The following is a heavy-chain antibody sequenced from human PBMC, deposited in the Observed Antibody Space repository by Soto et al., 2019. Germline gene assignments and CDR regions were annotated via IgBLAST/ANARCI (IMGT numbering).Heavy chain of an antibody. CDR2: FDPEDGET. Sequence: ASVKVSCKVSGYTLTELSMHWVRHAPGKGLEWMGGFDPEDGETIYAQKFQGRVTMTEDTSTDTAYMELSSLRSEDTAVYYCATWTVITGFESRYPVYYYGMDVWGQGTTVTVSS. D-gene: IGHD3-10*01. J-gene: IGHJ6*02. V-gene: IGHV1-24*01. CDR1: GYTLTELS. CDR3: ATWTVITGFESRYPVYYYGMDV.